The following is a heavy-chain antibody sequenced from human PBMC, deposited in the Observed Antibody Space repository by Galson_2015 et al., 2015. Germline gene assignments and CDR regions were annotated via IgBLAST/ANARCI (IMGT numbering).Heavy chain of an antibody. CDR3: ARDSTQTAAGNY. D-gene: IGHD6-13*01. V-gene: IGHV4-38-2*02. J-gene: IGHJ3*01. CDR1: GYSISSGYY. CDR2: IYHSGST. Sequence: SETLSLTCAVSGYSISSGYYWGWIRQPPGKGLEWIGSIYHSGSTYYNPSLMSRVTISVDTSKNQFPRKLSSVTAADTAVYYCARDSTQTAAGNYWGQGTMVTVSS.